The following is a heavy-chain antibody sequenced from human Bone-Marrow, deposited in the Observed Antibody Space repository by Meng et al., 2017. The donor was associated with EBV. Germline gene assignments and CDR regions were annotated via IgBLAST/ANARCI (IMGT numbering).Heavy chain of an antibody. Sequence: QVQLQGAGPGLVNPPGTLSLTRAVSGGSISRSNLWSWVRQPPGKGLELIGEIYHSGSTNYNPSLKSRVTISVDKSKNQFSLKLSSVTAADTAVYYCARAWSVTSGFDPWGQGTLVTVSS. CDR2: IYHSGST. CDR3: ARAWSVTSGFDP. J-gene: IGHJ5*02. D-gene: IGHD2-21*02. CDR1: GGSISRSNL. V-gene: IGHV4-4*03.